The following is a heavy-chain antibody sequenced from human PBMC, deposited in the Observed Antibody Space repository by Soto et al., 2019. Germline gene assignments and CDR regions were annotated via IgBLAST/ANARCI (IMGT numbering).Heavy chain of an antibody. Sequence: PSETLSLTCTVYGGSISSGDYYWSWIRQPPGKGLEWIGYIYYSGSTYYNPSLMSRVTISVDTSKNQFSLKLSSVTAADTAVYYCARDRRGYSYGYAPTYYYYGMDVWGQGTTVTVSS. V-gene: IGHV4-30-4*01. CDR3: ARDRRGYSYGYAPTYYYYGMDV. CDR2: IYYSGST. D-gene: IGHD5-18*01. CDR1: GGSISSGDYY. J-gene: IGHJ6*02.